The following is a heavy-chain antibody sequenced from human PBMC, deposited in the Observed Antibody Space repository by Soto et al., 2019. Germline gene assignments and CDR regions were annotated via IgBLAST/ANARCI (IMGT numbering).Heavy chain of an antibody. D-gene: IGHD3-10*01. Sequence: SETLSLTCTVSGGSISSYYWSWIRQPAGKGLEWIGRIYTSGSTNYNPSLKSRVTMSVDTSKNQFSLKLSSVTAADTAAYYCARHYYGSGSYLEPFDYWGQGTLVTVSS. J-gene: IGHJ4*02. V-gene: IGHV4-4*07. CDR1: GGSISSYY. CDR3: ARHYYGSGSYLEPFDY. CDR2: IYTSGST.